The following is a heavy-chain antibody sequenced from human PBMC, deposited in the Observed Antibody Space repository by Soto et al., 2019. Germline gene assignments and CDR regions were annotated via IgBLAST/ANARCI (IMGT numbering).Heavy chain of an antibody. J-gene: IGHJ3*01. V-gene: IGHV1-58*01. CDR3: TAGEGGYRALDF. CDR2: IVVGSGDT. CDR1: GFTSA. D-gene: IGHD3-22*01. Sequence: SVKVSCKASGFTSAVQWVRQARGQHLEWIGWIVVGSGDTYYAQKFQDRVIISRDRSTSIAYMELRSLRSDDTAVYYCTAGEGGYRALDFWG.